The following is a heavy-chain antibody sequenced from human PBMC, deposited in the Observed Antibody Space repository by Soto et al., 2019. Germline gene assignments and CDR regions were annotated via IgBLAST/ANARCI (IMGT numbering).Heavy chain of an antibody. Sequence: QLHLVQSGAVVKKPGASVTVSCSASGYPVTAYYMHWVRQAPGRGLEWMGGINPATGAAKYTQTFQGRVTMTGDTSTSTVFMELSGLTSEATAVFYCARGGGVGVAGSAAFDMWGQGTLVTVSS. J-gene: IGHJ3*02. D-gene: IGHD3-3*01. CDR3: ARGGGVGVAGSAAFDM. CDR1: GYPVTAYY. V-gene: IGHV1-2*02. CDR2: INPATGAA.